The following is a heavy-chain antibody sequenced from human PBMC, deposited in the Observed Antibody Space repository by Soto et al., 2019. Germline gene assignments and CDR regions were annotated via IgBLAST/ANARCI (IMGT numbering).Heavy chain of an antibody. CDR2: IYYSGST. Sequence: QVQLQESGPGLVKPSQTLSLTCTVSGGSISSGGYYWSWIRQHPGKGLEWIGYIYYSGSTYYNPSLTCRITTSVDKSKNQFSLKLSSVTAADTAVYYCARDRCSSTSCYVGHDAFDIWGQGTMVTVSS. J-gene: IGHJ3*02. D-gene: IGHD2-2*01. CDR3: ARDRCSSTSCYVGHDAFDI. CDR1: GGSISSGGYY. V-gene: IGHV4-31*03.